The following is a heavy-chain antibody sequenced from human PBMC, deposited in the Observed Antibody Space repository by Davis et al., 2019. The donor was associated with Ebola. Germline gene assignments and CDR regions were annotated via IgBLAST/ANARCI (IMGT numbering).Heavy chain of an antibody. CDR3: AGGRPLDFFFGDYYGMDV. J-gene: IGHJ6*02. V-gene: IGHV3-9*01. Sequence: SLKISCAASGFTFDDYAMHWVRQAPGKGLEWVSGISWNSGSIGYADSVKGRFTISRDNAKNSLYLQMNSLRAEDTAVYYCAGGRPLDFFFGDYYGMDVWGQGTTVTVSS. CDR2: ISWNSGSI. CDR1: GFTFDDYA. D-gene: IGHD3-16*01.